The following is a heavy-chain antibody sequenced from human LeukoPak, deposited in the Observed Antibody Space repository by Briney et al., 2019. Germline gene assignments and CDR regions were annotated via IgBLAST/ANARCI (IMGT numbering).Heavy chain of an antibody. V-gene: IGHV3-21*06. J-gene: IGHJ4*02. D-gene: IGHD3-10*01. Sequence: GGSLRLSCAAFGFTFSSDTMNWVRQAPGKGLEWVSSISGSSNYIYYADSVKGRFTISRDNAKNSLYLQMNSLRAEDTAVYYCARDLMVRSFDYWGQGTLVTVSS. CDR2: ISGSSNYI. CDR1: GFTFSSDT. CDR3: ARDLMVRSFDY.